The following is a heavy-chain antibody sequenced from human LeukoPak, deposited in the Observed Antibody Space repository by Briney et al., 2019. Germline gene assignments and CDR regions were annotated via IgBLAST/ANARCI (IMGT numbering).Heavy chain of an antibody. D-gene: IGHD3-9*01. CDR3: ASRNDILTGYVFDF. Sequence: SETLSLTCAVYGGSFSGYYWSWVRQPPGKGLEWVGSIYYSGSTSYNPSLKSRVTISVDTSKNQFSLKLTSVTAADTAVYYCASRNDILTGYVFDFWGQGTLVTVSS. CDR1: GGSFSGYY. V-gene: IGHV4-34*01. J-gene: IGHJ4*02. CDR2: IYYSGST.